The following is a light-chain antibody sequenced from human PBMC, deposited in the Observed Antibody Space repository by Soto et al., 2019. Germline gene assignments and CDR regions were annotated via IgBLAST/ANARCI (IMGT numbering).Light chain of an antibody. V-gene: IGKV3-20*01. CDR3: QQYGDSPPT. J-gene: IGKJ2*01. CDR2: AAA. Sequence: IVLTQCPGTLSLSPGERATLSCRASQSVSSAFFAWYQQKPGQPLRLLIYAAASRATGIPDRFSGSGSATDFTLTISRLEPEDFAVYYCQQYGDSPPTFGRGTKVEIK. CDR1: QSVSSAF.